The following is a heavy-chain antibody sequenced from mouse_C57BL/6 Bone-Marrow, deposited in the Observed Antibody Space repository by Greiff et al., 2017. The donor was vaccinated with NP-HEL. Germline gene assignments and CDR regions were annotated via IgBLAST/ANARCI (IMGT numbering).Heavy chain of an antibody. CDR1: GYTFTSYW. CDR3: ARPRQLRPMDY. Sequence: QVHVKQPGAELVKPGASVKLSCKASGYTFTSYWMHWVKQRPGQGLEWIGMIHPNSGSTNYNEKFKRKATLTVDKSSSTAYMQLSSLTSEDSAVYYCARPRQLRPMDYWGQGTSVTVSS. J-gene: IGHJ4*01. CDR2: IHPNSGST. D-gene: IGHD3-2*02. V-gene: IGHV1-64*01.